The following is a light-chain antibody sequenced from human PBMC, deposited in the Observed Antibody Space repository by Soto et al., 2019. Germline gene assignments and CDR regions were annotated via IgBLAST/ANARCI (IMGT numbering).Light chain of an antibody. J-gene: IGKJ3*01. V-gene: IGKV1-39*01. CDR1: QSISNY. CDR3: QQSYTTLFT. Sequence: DIQMTQSPSSLSASVGDRVTITCRASQSISNYLNWYQQKPGKAPKLLIYAASSLQSGVPSRFSGSGSGTDFTLTSSSLQPEDFATYSCQQSYTTLFTFGPGTNGDI. CDR2: AAS.